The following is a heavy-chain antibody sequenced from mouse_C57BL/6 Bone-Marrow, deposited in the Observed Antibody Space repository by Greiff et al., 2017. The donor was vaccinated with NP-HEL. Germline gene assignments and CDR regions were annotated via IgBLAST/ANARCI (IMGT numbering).Heavy chain of an antibody. CDR1: GFTFSDFY. V-gene: IGHV7-1*01. CDR3: ARGDYDGAWFAY. D-gene: IGHD2-4*01. Sequence: EVKVVESGGGLVQSGRSLRLSCATSGFTFSDFYMEWVRQAPGKGLEWIAASRNKANDYTTEYSASVKGRFIVSRDTSQSILYLQMNALRAEDTAIYYCARGDYDGAWFAYWGQGTLVTVSA. CDR2: SRNKANDYTT. J-gene: IGHJ3*01.